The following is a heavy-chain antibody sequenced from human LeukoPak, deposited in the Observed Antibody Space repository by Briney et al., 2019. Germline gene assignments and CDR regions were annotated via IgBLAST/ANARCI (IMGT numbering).Heavy chain of an antibody. CDR2: IYSTGSP. V-gene: IGHV4-61*02. D-gene: IGHD4-23*01. J-gene: IGHJ5*02. CDR1: GDSMTSGSYY. CDR3: ARDFRTSWYGGTSWFDP. Sequence: QPSQTLSLTCSVSGDSMTSGSYYWSWIRQPAGKGLEWIGRIYSTGSPNYNPSLKSRVTISIDASKNQFFLNLTSVTAADTAVYYCARDFRTSWYGGTSWFDPWGQGTLVTVSS.